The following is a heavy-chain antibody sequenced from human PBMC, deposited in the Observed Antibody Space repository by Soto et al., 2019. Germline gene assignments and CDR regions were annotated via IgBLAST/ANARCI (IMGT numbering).Heavy chain of an antibody. CDR2: IYYSGST. CDR3: ARAGLITGTIFYYYYGMDV. J-gene: IGHJ6*02. Sequence: SETLSLTCTLSGGSISSGGYYWSWIRQHPGKGLEWIGYIYYSGSTNYNPSLKSRVTISVDTSKNQFSLKLSSVTAADTAVYYCARAGLITGTIFYYYYGMDVWGQGTTVTVS. CDR1: GGSISSGGYY. V-gene: IGHV4-61*08. D-gene: IGHD1-20*01.